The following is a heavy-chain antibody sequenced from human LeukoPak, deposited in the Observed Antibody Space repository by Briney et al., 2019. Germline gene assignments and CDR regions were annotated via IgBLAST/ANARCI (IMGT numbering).Heavy chain of an antibody. CDR3: ARVLRGIAAAGTRWFDP. Sequence: GASVKVSCKASGYTFTGYYMHWVRQAPGQGLEWMGWINRNSGGTNYAQKFQGRVTMTRDTSISTAYMELSRLRSDDTAVYYCARVLRGIAAAGTRWFDPWGQGTLVTVSS. CDR1: GYTFTGYY. CDR2: INRNSGGT. V-gene: IGHV1-2*02. D-gene: IGHD6-13*01. J-gene: IGHJ5*02.